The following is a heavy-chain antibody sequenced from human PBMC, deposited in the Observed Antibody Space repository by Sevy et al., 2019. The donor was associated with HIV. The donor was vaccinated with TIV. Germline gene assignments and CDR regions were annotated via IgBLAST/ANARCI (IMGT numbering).Heavy chain of an antibody. CDR1: GYSIRSGYY. V-gene: IGHV4-38-2*01. CDR2: IYPSGDT. D-gene: IGHD2-2*01. CDR3: ARRGVEMPMHTFDV. J-gene: IGHJ3*01. Sequence: SETLSLTCAVSGYSIRSGYYWVWIRQSPGKGLEWIGSIYPSGDTYYHPSLKSRATISIDTSKNLFSLKVTSVTADDTAFYHCARRGVEMPMHTFDVWGRGTMVTVSS.